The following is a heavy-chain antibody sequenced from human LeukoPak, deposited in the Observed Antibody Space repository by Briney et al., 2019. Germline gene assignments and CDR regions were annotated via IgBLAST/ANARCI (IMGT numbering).Heavy chain of an antibody. CDR3: AKTHFSGPWYDGLDV. J-gene: IGHJ6*02. CDR2: ISGSGGST. Sequence: GGFLRLSCAASGFTFSSYAMSWVRQAPGKGLKWVSIISGSGGSTYYADSVKGRFTISRDNSKNTLYLQMNSLRAEDTAIYYCAKTHFSGPWYDGLDVWGQGTAVTVSS. CDR1: GFTFSSYA. D-gene: IGHD6-19*01. V-gene: IGHV3-23*01.